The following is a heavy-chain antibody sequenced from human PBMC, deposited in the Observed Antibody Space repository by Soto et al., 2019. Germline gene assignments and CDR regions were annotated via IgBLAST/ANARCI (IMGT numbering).Heavy chain of an antibody. CDR3: ARSIVVVTALDY. D-gene: IGHD2-21*02. V-gene: IGHV1-3*01. J-gene: IGHJ4*02. Sequence: ASLKVSCKTSGGTFSSYAMHWVRQAPGQRLEWMGWINAGNGNTKYSQKFQGRVTITRDTSASTAYMELSSLRSEDTAVYYCARSIVVVTALDYWGQGTLVTVSS. CDR2: INAGNGNT. CDR1: GGTFSSYA.